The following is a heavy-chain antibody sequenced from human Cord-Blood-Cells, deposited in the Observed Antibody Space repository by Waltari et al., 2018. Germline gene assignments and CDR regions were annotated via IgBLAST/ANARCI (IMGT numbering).Heavy chain of an antibody. CDR3: AKLGGVGATFLDAFDI. V-gene: IGHV3-23*04. Sequence: EVQLVESGGGLVQPGGSLRLSCAASGFTFSSYAMSWVRQAPGKGLEWVAAISGSGGSTYHADAVKGRFTISRDNSNNPLYLQMNSLRAEDTAVYYCAKLGGVGATFLDAFDIWGQGTMVTVSS. CDR2: ISGSGGST. CDR1: GFTFSSYA. D-gene: IGHD1-26*01. J-gene: IGHJ3*02.